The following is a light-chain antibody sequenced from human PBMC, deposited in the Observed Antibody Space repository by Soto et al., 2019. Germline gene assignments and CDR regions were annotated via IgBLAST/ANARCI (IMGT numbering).Light chain of an antibody. CDR2: DAS. Sequence: EIVLTQSPATLSLSPGERATPSCRASQSVSSYLAWYQQKPGQAPRLLIYDASNRATGIPARFSGSGSGTAVTLTISSLEPEDFAVYYCQQRSNWPLTFGGGTKVEIK. J-gene: IGKJ4*01. CDR1: QSVSSY. CDR3: QQRSNWPLT. V-gene: IGKV3-11*01.